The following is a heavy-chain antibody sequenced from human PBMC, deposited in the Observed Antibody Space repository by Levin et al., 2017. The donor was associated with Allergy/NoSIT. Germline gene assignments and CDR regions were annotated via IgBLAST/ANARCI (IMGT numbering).Heavy chain of an antibody. V-gene: IGHV3-9*01. CDR1: GFTFDDYA. CDR3: AKDRSVGGSALDF. J-gene: IGHJ4*02. CDR2: ITWNSGRI. Sequence: GGSLRLSCTASGFTFDDYAVHWVRQAPGKGLEWVSGITWNSGRIGYAESVEGRFTISRDNAKNSLYLQMNSLKTEDTALYYCAKDRSVGGSALDFWGQGTLVTVSS. D-gene: IGHD1-26*01.